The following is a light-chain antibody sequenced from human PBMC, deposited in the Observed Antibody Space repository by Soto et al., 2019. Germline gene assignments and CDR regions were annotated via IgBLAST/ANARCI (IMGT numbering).Light chain of an antibody. CDR1: RIGSKS. Sequence: SYELTQPPSVSVAPGQTARITCGGNRIGSKSVHWFQQKPGQAPVLVVHDDSDRPSGIPERFSGSNSGGTATLTISRVEAGDEAEYYCQVWDSRDDHRVFGGGTKLTVL. V-gene: IGLV3-21*02. CDR3: QVWDSRDDHRV. CDR2: DDS. J-gene: IGLJ2*01.